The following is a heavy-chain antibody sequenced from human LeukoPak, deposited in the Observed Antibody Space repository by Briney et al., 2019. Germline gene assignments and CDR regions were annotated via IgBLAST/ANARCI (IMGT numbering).Heavy chain of an antibody. Sequence: GGSLRLSCAACEFVLDDYTMDWVRQAPGKGLEWVSSISTSPSDMYYADSVKGRFTISRDNAKNSLYLQMNSLRAEDTAVYYCARDSPPSPWGQGTLVTVSS. V-gene: IGHV3-21*04. J-gene: IGHJ5*02. CDR3: ARDSPPSP. CDR2: ISTSPSDM. CDR1: EFVLDDYT.